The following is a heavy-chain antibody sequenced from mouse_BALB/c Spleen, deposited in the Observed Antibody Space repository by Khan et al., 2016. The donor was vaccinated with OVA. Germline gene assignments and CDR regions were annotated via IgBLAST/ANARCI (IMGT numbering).Heavy chain of an antibody. D-gene: IGHD1-1*01. CDR3: ARQGVYYGISYYFDY. CDR1: GFTFSSYG. CDR2: ISSGDSYT. J-gene: IGHJ2*01. V-gene: IGHV5-6*01. Sequence: EVELVESGGDLVKPGGSLKLSCAASGFTFSSYGMSWVRQTPDKRLEWVATISSGDSYTYYPDSMKGRFTISRDNAKNTLYLQMSSLKSEDTAMYYCARQGVYYGISYYFDYWGQGTTLTVSS.